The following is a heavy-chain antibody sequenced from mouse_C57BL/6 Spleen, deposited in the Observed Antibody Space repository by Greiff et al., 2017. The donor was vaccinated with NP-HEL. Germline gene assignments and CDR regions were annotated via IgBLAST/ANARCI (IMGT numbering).Heavy chain of an antibody. J-gene: IGHJ2*01. V-gene: IGHV1-80*01. D-gene: IGHD1-1*01. CDR1: GYAFSSYW. Sequence: QVQLQQSGAELVKPGASVKISCKASGYAFSSYWMNWVKQRPGKGLEWIGQIYPGDGDTNYNGKFKGKATLTADKSSSTAYMQLCSLTSEDSAVYFCARLGYCGSLDYWGQGTTLTVSS. CDR2: IYPGDGDT. CDR3: ARLGYCGSLDY.